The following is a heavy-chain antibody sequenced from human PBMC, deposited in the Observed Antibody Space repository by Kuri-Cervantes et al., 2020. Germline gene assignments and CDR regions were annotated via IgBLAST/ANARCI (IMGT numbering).Heavy chain of an antibody. D-gene: IGHD1-14*01. J-gene: IGHJ4*02. CDR2: IYSGGST. CDR1: GFTVSSNY. CDR3: AKDTGLGSFDY. V-gene: IGHV3-53*01. Sequence: GESLKISCAASGFTVSSNYMSWVRQAPGKGLEWVSVIYSGGSTYYADSVKGRFTISRDNSKNTLYLQMNSLRAEDTAVYYCAKDTGLGSFDYWGQGTLVTVSS.